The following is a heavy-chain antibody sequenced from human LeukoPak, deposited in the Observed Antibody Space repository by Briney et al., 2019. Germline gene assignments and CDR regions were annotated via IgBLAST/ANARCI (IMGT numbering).Heavy chain of an antibody. CDR3: ARQVVAVAGTGYFDY. D-gene: IGHD6-19*01. CDR1: GGSLSSYY. Sequence: SETLSLTCTVSGGSLSSYYWGWIRQPPGKGLEWIGSIYYSGSTYYNASLKSRGTISVDTSKNQFSLKLNSVTAADTAVYFCARQVVAVAGTGYFDYWGQGTLVTVSS. CDR2: IYYSGST. V-gene: IGHV4-39*01. J-gene: IGHJ4*02.